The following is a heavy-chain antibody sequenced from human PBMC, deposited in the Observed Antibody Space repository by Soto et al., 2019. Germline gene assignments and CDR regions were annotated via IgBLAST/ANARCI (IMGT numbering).Heavy chain of an antibody. CDR1: GFTFSDHY. CDR3: VRSGDNYNLLDY. J-gene: IGHJ4*02. Sequence: VGSLRLSCAASGFTFSDHYMSWIRQAPGKGLEWIGYSSNSGSFTRYADSVKGRFSISRDNAKNSLYLQMNSLRGDDTAIYYCVRSGDNYNLLDYWGQGTPVTVSS. V-gene: IGHV3-11*06. D-gene: IGHD1-1*01. CDR2: SSNSGSFT.